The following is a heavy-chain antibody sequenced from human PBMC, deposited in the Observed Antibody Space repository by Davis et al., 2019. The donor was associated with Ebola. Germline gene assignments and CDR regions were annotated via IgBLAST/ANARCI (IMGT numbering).Heavy chain of an antibody. CDR1: GFTFSGYS. CDR2: ITSRSSYI. Sequence: GGSLRLSCAASGFTFSGYSMNWVRQAPGKGLEWVSSITSRSSYIYYADSVKGRFTISRDNAKNSLYLQMNSLRAEDTAVYYCASHCGGDCLTYYFDYWGQGTLVTVSS. D-gene: IGHD2-21*02. V-gene: IGHV3-21*01. J-gene: IGHJ4*02. CDR3: ASHCGGDCLTYYFDY.